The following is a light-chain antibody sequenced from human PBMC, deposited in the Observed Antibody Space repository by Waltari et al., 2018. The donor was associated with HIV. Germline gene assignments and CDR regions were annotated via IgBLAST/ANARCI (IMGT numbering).Light chain of an antibody. J-gene: IGLJ2*01. CDR1: SSNIGAGYD. Sequence: QSELTQPPSVSAAPGQRVTISCTGSSSNIGAGYDVHWYPPVPGRAPKVANYGNSNRPSGVPDRFSGSKSGSSASLVITGLQSEDEADYYCQSYDSNLSGLFGGGTKVTIL. CDR3: QSYDSNLSGL. V-gene: IGLV1-40*01. CDR2: GNS.